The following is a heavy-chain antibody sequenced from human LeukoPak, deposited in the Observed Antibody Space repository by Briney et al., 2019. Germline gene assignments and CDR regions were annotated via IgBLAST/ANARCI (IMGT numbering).Heavy chain of an antibody. Sequence: SQTLSLTCAVYGGSFSGYYWSWIRQPPGKGLEWIGEINHSGSTNYNPSLKSRVTISVDTSKNQFSLKLSSVTAADTAVYYCARVGHIVATILPDYWGQGTLVTVSS. CDR2: INHSGST. CDR1: GGSFSGYY. CDR3: ARVGHIVATILPDY. D-gene: IGHD5-12*01. V-gene: IGHV4-34*01. J-gene: IGHJ4*02.